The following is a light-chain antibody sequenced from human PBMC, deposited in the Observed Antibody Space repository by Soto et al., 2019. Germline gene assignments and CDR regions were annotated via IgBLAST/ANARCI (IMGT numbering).Light chain of an antibody. Sequence: ETQLTQSPSSLSAFAVEGVPSTCRASQSISSYLNWYHQKPGKAHKLLIYAASSLQSGVPSRFSGRGSGTDFTLTISSLQPEDVATYYCQQSYSTPLTFGGGTKV. V-gene: IGKV1-39*01. CDR3: QQSYSTPLT. CDR2: AAS. J-gene: IGKJ4*01. CDR1: QSISSY.